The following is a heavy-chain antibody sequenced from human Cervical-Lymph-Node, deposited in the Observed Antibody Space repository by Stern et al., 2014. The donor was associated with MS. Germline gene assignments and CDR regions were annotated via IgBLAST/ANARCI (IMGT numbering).Heavy chain of an antibody. CDR2: IIPMSGTA. D-gene: IGHD4-17*01. J-gene: IGHJ6*02. CDR1: GGTLSDYG. V-gene: IGHV1-69*01. CDR3: ARDGDSSMLGLDV. Sequence: QVQLVQSGAEVKKPGSSVKVSCKASGGTLSDYGISWVRQAPGQGLEWMGGIIPMSGTANYAQKFQGRVTLTADDSTNTAYMDLSSLTSDDTAVYYCARDGDSSMLGLDVWGQGTTVTVSS.